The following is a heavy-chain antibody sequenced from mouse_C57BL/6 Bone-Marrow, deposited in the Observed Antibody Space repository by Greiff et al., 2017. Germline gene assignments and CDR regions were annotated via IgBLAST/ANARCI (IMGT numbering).Heavy chain of an antibody. CDR3: AMIGYYYGSSYWYFDV. Sequence: VQLQQSGAELVKPGASVKISCKASGYAFSSYWMNWVKQRPGKGLEWIGQIYPGDGDTNYNGKFKGKATLTADKSSSTAYMQLSSLTSEDSAVYFCAMIGYYYGSSYWYFDVWGTGTTVTVSS. J-gene: IGHJ1*03. CDR2: IYPGDGDT. CDR1: GYAFSSYW. V-gene: IGHV1-80*01. D-gene: IGHD1-1*01.